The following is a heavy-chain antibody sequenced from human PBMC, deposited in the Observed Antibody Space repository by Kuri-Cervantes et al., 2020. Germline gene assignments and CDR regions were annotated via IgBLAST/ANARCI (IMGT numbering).Heavy chain of an antibody. Sequence: GGSLRLSCAASGFTFSDYYMSWIRQAPGKGLEWVSYISSSGSTIYYADSVKGRFTISRDNSKNTLYLQMNSLRAEDTAVYYCAKDPGSSGWYSPYYYGMDVWGQGTTVTVSS. CDR3: AKDPGSSGWYSPYYYGMDV. J-gene: IGHJ6*02. CDR2: ISSSGSTI. CDR1: GFTFSDYY. V-gene: IGHV3-11*01. D-gene: IGHD6-19*01.